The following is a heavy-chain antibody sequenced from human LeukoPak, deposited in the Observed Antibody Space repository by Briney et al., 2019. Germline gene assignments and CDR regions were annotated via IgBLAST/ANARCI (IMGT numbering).Heavy chain of an antibody. CDR1: SGSISSYY. CDR3: AREPTFVDIVVVPAANYFDY. CDR2: IYTSGST. D-gene: IGHD2-2*01. V-gene: IGHV4-4*07. Sequence: SETLSLTCTVSSGSISSYYWSWIRQPAGKGLEWIGRIYTSGSTNYNPSLKSRVTMSVDTSKNQFSLKLSSVTAADTAVYYCAREPTFVDIVVVPAANYFDYWGQGTLVTVSS. J-gene: IGHJ4*02.